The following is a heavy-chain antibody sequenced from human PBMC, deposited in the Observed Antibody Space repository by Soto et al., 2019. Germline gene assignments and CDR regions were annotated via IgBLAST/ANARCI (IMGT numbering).Heavy chain of an antibody. CDR1: GYTFTSYG. CDR2: ISVYNGNT. Sequence: QVQLVQSGAEVKKPGASVKVSCKASGYTFTSYGISWVRQAPGQGLEWVGWISVYNGNTNFAQKLQGRVTMTTDTSTSTAYMELRSLTSDDTAVYYCARTYYYDSSGYYYAYWGQGTLVTVSS. V-gene: IGHV1-18*01. CDR3: ARTYYYDSSGYYYAY. D-gene: IGHD3-22*01. J-gene: IGHJ4*02.